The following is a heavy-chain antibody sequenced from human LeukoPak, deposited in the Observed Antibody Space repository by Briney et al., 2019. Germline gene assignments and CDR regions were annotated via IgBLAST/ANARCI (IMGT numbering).Heavy chain of an antibody. CDR1: GFTFSDYV. CDR2: ISGSGGGS. D-gene: IGHD3-16*01. Sequence: GGSLRLSCATSGFTFSDYVTTGVRQAPGKGLKWVSGISGSGGGSYYTNSGKGRFTTSKDNSKNTLYLQMNRLRAEDTAVYYCAKDSENSYTYYFDYWGQGTLVTVSS. J-gene: IGHJ4*02. CDR3: AKDSENSYTYYFDY. V-gene: IGHV3-23*01.